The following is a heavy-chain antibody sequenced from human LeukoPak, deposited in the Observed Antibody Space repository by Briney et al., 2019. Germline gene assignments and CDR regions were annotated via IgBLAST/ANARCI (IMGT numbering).Heavy chain of an antibody. CDR2: ISGSGGST. Sequence: GGSLRLSCAASGFTFSSYAMSWVRQAPGKGLEWVSAISGSGGSTYYADSVKGRFTIFRDNSKNTLYLQMNSLRAEDTAVYYCAKGHILLWFVAWGQGTLVTVSS. J-gene: IGHJ5*02. V-gene: IGHV3-23*01. D-gene: IGHD3-10*01. CDR1: GFTFSSYA. CDR3: AKGHILLWFVA.